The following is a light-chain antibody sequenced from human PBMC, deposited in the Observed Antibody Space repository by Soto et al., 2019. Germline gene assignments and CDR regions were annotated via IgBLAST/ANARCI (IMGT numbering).Light chain of an antibody. CDR3: QHYNSYSQA. CDR1: QSVNSN. J-gene: IGKJ1*01. CDR2: GAS. V-gene: IGKV3-15*01. Sequence: EIVMTQSPATLSVSPGGRATLSCRASQSVNSNLAWYQQKPGQAPRLLIYGASTRATGIPARFSGSGSGTEFTLTISSLQSEDFAVYYCQHYNSYSQAFGQGTKVDIK.